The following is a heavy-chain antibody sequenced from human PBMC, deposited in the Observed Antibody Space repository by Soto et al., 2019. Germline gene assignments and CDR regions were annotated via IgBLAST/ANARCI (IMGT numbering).Heavy chain of an antibody. CDR1: GFTFSRYW. CDR3: ARDNSPDY. J-gene: IGHJ4*02. CDR2: TNGDGSST. Sequence: EVQLVESGGGLVKPGGSLRLSCAASGFTFSRYWMHWVRQPPGKGLVWVSRTNGDGSSTNYADSVKGRFTISRDNAKNTLYLQMNSLRAEDTAVYYCARDNSPDYGGQGTLVTVSS. V-gene: IGHV3-74*01. D-gene: IGHD6-13*01.